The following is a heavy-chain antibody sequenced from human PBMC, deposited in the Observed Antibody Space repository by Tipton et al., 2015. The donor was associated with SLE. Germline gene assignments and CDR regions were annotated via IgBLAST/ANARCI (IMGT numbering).Heavy chain of an antibody. CDR3: AAVGGIAAPDEFYHYYYMDV. CDR2: ISGRGVRT. CDR1: GFIFSSYA. D-gene: IGHD6-13*01. Sequence: QLVQSGGGVVQPGRSLRLSCAASGFIFSSYAMHWVRQAPGKGLEWVSTISGRGVRTYYADSVKGRFTISRDNSKNTLYLQMNSLRAEDTVLYYCAAVGGIAAPDEFYHYYYMDVWGKGTTVTVSS. J-gene: IGHJ6*03. V-gene: IGHV3-23*04.